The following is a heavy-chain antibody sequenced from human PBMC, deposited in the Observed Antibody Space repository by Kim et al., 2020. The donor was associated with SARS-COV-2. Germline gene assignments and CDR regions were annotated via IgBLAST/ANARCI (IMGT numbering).Heavy chain of an antibody. CDR2: IYNDGRVT. V-gene: IGHV3-74*01. CDR1: GFTFSDYS. J-gene: IGHJ4*02. CDR3: TTLTVVTGRPNY. D-gene: IGHD3-22*01. Sequence: GGSLRLSCAASGFTFSDYSMHWVRQAPGKGLVWVSNIYNDGRVTNYADSVKGRFTISRDNAKNTVYLQMNSLRAEDTAVYYCTTLTVVTGRPNYWGQGTLVTVSA.